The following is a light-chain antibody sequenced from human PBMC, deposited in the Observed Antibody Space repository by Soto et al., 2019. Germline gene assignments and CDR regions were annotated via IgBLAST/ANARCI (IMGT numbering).Light chain of an antibody. J-gene: IGKJ1*01. Sequence: EVVLRQSPVTLSFSPGERATLSCMSSQSINSFLAWYQQRRGQAPRLLIHGASNRATGIPDRFSGSGSGTDFTLTISRLEPEDFAVYYCQQYGGSPRPFGQGTNVAIK. CDR2: GAS. CDR1: QSINSF. V-gene: IGKV3-20*01. CDR3: QQYGGSPRP.